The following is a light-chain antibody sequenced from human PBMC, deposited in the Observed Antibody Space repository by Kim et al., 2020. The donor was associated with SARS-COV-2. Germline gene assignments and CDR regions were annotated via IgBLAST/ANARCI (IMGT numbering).Light chain of an antibody. Sequence: QLVLTQSPSASASLGASVKLTCTLSSGHSSYAIAWHQRQPEQGPRYLMRLNSDGSHNKGDGIPDRFSGSSSGAERYLTISSLQSEDEADYYCQTWVAGIRVFGGGTQLTVL. CDR1: SGHSSYA. CDR3: QTWVAGIRV. V-gene: IGLV4-69*01. CDR2: LNSDGSH. J-gene: IGLJ3*02.